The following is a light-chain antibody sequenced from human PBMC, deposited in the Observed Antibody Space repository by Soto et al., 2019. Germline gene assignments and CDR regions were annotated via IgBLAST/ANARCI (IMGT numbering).Light chain of an antibody. CDR2: EVT. CDR3: SSYAGSNTVL. J-gene: IGLJ2*01. Sequence: QSALTQPPSASGSPGQSVTISCTGTSSDVGGYLYVSWYQQHPGKAPKPMIFEVTKRPSGVPDRFSGSKSGNTASLTVSGLQAEDEANYYCSSYAGSNTVLFGGGTKLTVL. CDR1: SSDVGGYLY. V-gene: IGLV2-8*01.